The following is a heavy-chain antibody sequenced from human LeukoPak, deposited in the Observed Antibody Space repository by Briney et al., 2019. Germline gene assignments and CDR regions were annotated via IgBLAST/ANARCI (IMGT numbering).Heavy chain of an antibody. CDR3: ARRFLYYYYGMDG. D-gene: IGHD2-21*01. CDR1: GGSFSGYY. Sequence: SETLSLTCAVYGGSFSGYYWSWIRQPPGKGLEWIGEINHSGSTNYNPSLKSRVTISVDTSKNQFSLKLSSVTAADTAVYYCARRFLYYYYGMDGWGQGTTVTVSS. CDR2: INHSGST. V-gene: IGHV4-34*01. J-gene: IGHJ6*02.